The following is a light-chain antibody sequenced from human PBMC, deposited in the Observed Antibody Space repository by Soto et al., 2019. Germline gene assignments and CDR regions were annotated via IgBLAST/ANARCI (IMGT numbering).Light chain of an antibody. V-gene: IGKV1-39*01. CDR1: QSISTY. Sequence: DIQMTQSPSSLFASVGDRVTITCRASQSISTYLNWYQQRPGKAPRLRIYAASSLQSGVPSRFSGSGSGTDFTLTISSLQPEDFATYYCQRSYRSISFGQGTRLEMK. CDR2: AAS. J-gene: IGKJ5*01. CDR3: QRSYRSIS.